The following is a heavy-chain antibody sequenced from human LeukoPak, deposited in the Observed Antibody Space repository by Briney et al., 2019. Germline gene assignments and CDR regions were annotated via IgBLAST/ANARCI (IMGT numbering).Heavy chain of an antibody. CDR3: ARLPLRSHFDY. CDR1: SGSFSGYY. J-gene: IGHJ4*02. Sequence: SETLSLTCAVYSGSFSGYYWSWIRQPPGKGLEWIGEINHSGSTNYNPSLKSRVTISVDTSKNQFSLKLSSVTAADTAVYYCARLPLRSHFDYWGQGTLVTVSS. CDR2: INHSGST. V-gene: IGHV4-34*01.